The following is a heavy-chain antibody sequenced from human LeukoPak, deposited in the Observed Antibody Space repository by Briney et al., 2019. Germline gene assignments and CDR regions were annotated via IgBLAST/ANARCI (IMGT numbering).Heavy chain of an antibody. J-gene: IGHJ4*02. CDR3: ARVTGYMIEDYFDY. D-gene: IGHD3-22*01. CDR2: IYYSGST. V-gene: IGHV4-59*01. CDR1: GGSISSYY. Sequence: SETLSLTCTVSGGSISSYYWSWIRQPPGKGLEWIGYIYYSGSTNYNPSLKSRVTISVDTSKNRFSLKLSSVTAADTAVYYCARVTGYMIEDYFDYWGQGTLVTVSS.